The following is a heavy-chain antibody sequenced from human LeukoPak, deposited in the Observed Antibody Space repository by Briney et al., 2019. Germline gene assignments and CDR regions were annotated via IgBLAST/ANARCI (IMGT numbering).Heavy chain of an antibody. CDR3: ARVLRGGTYYFDY. Sequence: PSETLSLTCTVSGGSISSSSYYWGWVRQPRGKGLEWIGNIFYSGTTYDNPALKSRITISVDTSKNQFSLKMRSVTAADTAVYYCARVLRGGTYYFDYWGQGTLVTVSS. V-gene: IGHV4-39*01. D-gene: IGHD1-26*01. CDR2: IFYSGTT. J-gene: IGHJ4*02. CDR1: GGSISSSSYY.